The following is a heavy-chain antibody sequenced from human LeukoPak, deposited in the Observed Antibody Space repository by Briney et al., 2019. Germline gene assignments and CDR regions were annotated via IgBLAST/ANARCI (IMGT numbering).Heavy chain of an antibody. J-gene: IGHJ5*01. CDR1: GFTLSSYT. D-gene: IGHD3-16*01. Sequence: GSLRLSCAASGFTLSSYTTHWAGQAPCKGLEWVAVLWSDGRTEKYEFSVKGRFTVSRDNFRSTLYLQMNSLRVEDTAVYYCTRRFLTGLGGNWFDRWGQGTLVTVS. CDR2: LWSDGRTE. CDR3: TRRFLTGLGGNWFDR. V-gene: IGHV3-33*01.